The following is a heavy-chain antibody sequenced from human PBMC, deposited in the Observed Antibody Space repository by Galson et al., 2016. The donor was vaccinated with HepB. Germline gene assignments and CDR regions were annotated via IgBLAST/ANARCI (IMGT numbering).Heavy chain of an antibody. J-gene: IGHJ4*02. CDR2: IYYSGST. CDR1: GGSISSSSSY. V-gene: IGHV4-39*01. Sequence: SETLSLTCTVSGGSISSSSSYWGWIRQPPGKGLEWIGSIYYSGSTYYNPSLKSRVTISVDTSKNQLSLKLSSVTAADTAVYYCARSTVTTFDYWGQGTLVTVSS. CDR3: ARSTVTTFDY. D-gene: IGHD4-17*01.